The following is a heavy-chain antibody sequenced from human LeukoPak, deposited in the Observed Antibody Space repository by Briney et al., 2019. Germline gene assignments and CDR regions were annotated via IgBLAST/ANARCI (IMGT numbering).Heavy chain of an antibody. V-gene: IGHV4-39*01. CDR2: IYYSGST. Sequence: SETLSLTCTVSGGSISSSSYYWGWIRQPPGKGLEWIGSIYYSGSTYYNPSLKSRVTISVDTSKNQFSLKLSSVTAADTAVYYCARIDILTGFLAFDYWGQGTLVTVSS. J-gene: IGHJ4*02. D-gene: IGHD3-9*01. CDR1: GGSISSSSYY. CDR3: ARIDILTGFLAFDY.